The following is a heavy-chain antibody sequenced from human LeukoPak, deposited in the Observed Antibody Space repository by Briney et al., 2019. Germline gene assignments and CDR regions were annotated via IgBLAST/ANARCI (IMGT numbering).Heavy chain of an antibody. J-gene: IGHJ4*02. CDR1: GYTFTSYA. CDR3: ARAPGYSSSWYDY. CDR2: INAGNGNT. D-gene: IGHD6-13*01. V-gene: IGHV1-3*01. Sequence: EASVKVSCKASGYTFTSYAMHWVRQAPGQRLEWMGWINAGNGNTKYSQKFQGRVTITRDTSASTAYMELSSLRSEDTAVYYCARAPGYSSSWYDYWGQGTLVTVSS.